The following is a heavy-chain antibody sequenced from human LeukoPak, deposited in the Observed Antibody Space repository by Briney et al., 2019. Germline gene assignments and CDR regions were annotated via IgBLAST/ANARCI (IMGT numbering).Heavy chain of an antibody. D-gene: IGHD6-19*01. V-gene: IGHV3-23*01. CDR3: AKPIAVAGDTYYFDY. Sequence: TGGSLRLSCAASGFTFSSYAMSWVRQAPGKGLEWVSAISGSGGSTYYADSVKGRFTISRDNSKNTLYLQMYSLRAEDTAVYYCAKPIAVAGDTYYFDYWGQGTLVTVSS. CDR1: GFTFSSYA. J-gene: IGHJ4*02. CDR2: ISGSGGST.